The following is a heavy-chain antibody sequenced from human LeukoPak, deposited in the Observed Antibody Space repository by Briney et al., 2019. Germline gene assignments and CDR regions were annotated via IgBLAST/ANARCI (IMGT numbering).Heavy chain of an antibody. CDR1: RFTFSNYW. D-gene: IGHD6-19*01. V-gene: IGHV3-23*01. CDR3: AKAFIYSSGWYFAFDI. CDR2: ISGSGVST. J-gene: IGHJ3*02. Sequence: GGSLRLSCAASRFTFSNYWMHWVRQAPGKGLEWVSAISGSGVSTYYAASVKGRFTISRDNSKNTLYLQMNSLRAEDTAVYYCAKAFIYSSGWYFAFDIWGQGTMVTVSS.